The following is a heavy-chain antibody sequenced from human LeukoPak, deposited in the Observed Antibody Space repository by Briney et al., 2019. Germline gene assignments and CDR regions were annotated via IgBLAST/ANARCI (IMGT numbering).Heavy chain of an antibody. CDR1: GFTFSSYA. J-gene: IGHJ4*02. CDR3: AKESPYTSPRNYYFDY. CDR2: ISGVADRT. Sequence: GGSLRLSFAASGFTFSSYAMSWVRQAPGKGLEWVSAISGVADRTYYADSVKGRFTISRDNSKNTLSLQMNSLRAEDAAIYYCAKESPYTSPRNYYFDYWGQGTLVTVSS. V-gene: IGHV3-23*01. D-gene: IGHD1-14*01.